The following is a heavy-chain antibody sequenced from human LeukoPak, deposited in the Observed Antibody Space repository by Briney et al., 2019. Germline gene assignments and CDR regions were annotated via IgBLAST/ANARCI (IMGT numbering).Heavy chain of an antibody. J-gene: IGHJ3*02. D-gene: IGHD1-26*01. CDR1: GFTFSIYW. Sequence: GGSLRLSCAASGFTFSIYWMTWVRQAPGKGLEWVANVKQDGGEKYYVDSVKGRFTISRDNAKNSLFLQMNSLRAEDTAVYYCASGSREWAFDTWGQGTMVTVSS. CDR3: ASGSREWAFDT. CDR2: VKQDGGEK. V-gene: IGHV3-7*02.